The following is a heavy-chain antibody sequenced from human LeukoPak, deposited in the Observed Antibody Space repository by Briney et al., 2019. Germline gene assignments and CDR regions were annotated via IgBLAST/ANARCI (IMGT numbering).Heavy chain of an antibody. Sequence: GASVKVSCKASGYTFTGYYMHWVRQAPGQGLEWVGWINPNSGGTNFAQKFQGRVTMTRDTSISTVYMELSRLRSDDAALYYCARYSSGWYRPGLSYFDYWGQGTLVTVSS. D-gene: IGHD6-19*01. CDR3: ARYSSGWYRPGLSYFDY. V-gene: IGHV1-2*02. J-gene: IGHJ4*02. CDR2: INPNSGGT. CDR1: GYTFTGYY.